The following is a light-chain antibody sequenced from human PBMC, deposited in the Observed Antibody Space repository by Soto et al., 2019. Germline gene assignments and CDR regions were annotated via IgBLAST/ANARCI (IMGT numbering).Light chain of an antibody. CDR3: GSYTNTSRCV. V-gene: IGLV2-18*02. CDR1: SSDVGKYDR. Sequence: QSVLTQPPSVSGSPGQSVTISCTGTSSDVGKYDRVSWYQQPPGTAPKLIIYEVTNRPSGVPARLSGSKSGNTASLTISGLQAEDEADYYCGSYTNTSRCVFGAGTKVTVL. J-gene: IGLJ1*01. CDR2: EVT.